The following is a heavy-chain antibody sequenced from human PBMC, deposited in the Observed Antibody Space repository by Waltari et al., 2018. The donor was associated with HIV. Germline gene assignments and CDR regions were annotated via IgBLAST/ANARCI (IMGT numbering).Heavy chain of an antibody. V-gene: IGHV3-53*05. CDR1: NFPVPSNY. J-gene: IGHJ5*02. D-gene: IGHD3-16*02. CDR2: IYPDGTT. Sequence: EMKLLDVGGSLIQPGGSLRLSCFVSNFPVPSNYFTWVRQSPTRGLEWVATIYPDGTTHYPNSVKDRFVISRDTSKNIVFLLMKYLLFDDSAKYFCTRGVRYLGPWGQGTQVTVSS. CDR3: TRGVRYLGP.